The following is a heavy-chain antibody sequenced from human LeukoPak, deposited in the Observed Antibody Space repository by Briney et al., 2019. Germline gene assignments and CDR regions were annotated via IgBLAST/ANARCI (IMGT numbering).Heavy chain of an antibody. CDR1: GGSISSYY. J-gene: IGHJ2*01. V-gene: IGHV4-59*12. Sequence: PSETLSLTCTVSGGSISSYYWSWIRQPPGEGLEWIGYIHYSGSSDYNSSLKSRVTISEDKSKNQYSLKLNSVTAADTAVYYCARAIVTPSGYVWYFDLWGRGTLVTVSS. D-gene: IGHD3-3*01. CDR3: ARAIVTPSGYVWYFDL. CDR2: IHYSGSS.